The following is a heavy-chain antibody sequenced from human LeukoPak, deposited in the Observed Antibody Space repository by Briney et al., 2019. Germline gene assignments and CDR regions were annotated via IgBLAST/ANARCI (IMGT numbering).Heavy chain of an antibody. D-gene: IGHD5-18*01. CDR3: ARDLILQDTAYRRLGYYYYMDV. Sequence: ASVKVSCKASGYTFTSYGISWVRQAPGQGLEWMGWISAYNGNTNYAQKLQGRVTMTTDTSTSTAYMELRSLRSDGTAVYYCARDLILQDTAYRRLGYYYYMDVWGKGTTVTVSS. V-gene: IGHV1-18*01. CDR1: GYTFTSYG. CDR2: ISAYNGNT. J-gene: IGHJ6*03.